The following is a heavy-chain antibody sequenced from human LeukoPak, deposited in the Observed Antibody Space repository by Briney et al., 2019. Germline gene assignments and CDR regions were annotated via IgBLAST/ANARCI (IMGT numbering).Heavy chain of an antibody. CDR2: IWYDGSNK. J-gene: IGHJ4*02. CDR3: ASGGFFYLFFDY. Sequence: PGGSLRLSCAASGFTFSSYGMHWVRQAPGKGLEWVAVIWYDGSNKYYADSVKGRFTISRDNAKNTLYLQMNSLRAEDTAVYYCASGGFFYLFFDYWGQGTLVTVSS. CDR1: GFTFSSYG. D-gene: IGHD3-16*01. V-gene: IGHV3-33*03.